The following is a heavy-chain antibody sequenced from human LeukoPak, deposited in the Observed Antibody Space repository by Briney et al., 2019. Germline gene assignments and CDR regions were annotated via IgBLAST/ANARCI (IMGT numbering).Heavy chain of an antibody. V-gene: IGHV1-2*06. Sequence: ASVKVSCKASGYTFTGYYMHWVRQAPGQGLELMGRINPNSGGTNYAQKLQGRVTMTRDTSISTAYMELSRLRSDDTAVDYCARSSGTAMVLIYWGQGTLVTVSS. CDR3: ARSSGTAMVLIY. CDR2: INPNSGGT. CDR1: GYTFTGYY. D-gene: IGHD5-18*01. J-gene: IGHJ4*02.